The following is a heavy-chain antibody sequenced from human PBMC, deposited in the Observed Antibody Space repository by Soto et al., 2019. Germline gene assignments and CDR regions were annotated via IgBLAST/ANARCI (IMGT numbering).Heavy chain of an antibody. CDR3: GRVRRGIAAAGSLYYYYGMDV. CDR1: GGSIRSYY. J-gene: IGHJ6*02. D-gene: IGHD6-13*01. V-gene: IGHV4-59*01. Sequence: SETLSLTCTVSGGSIRSYYWSWIRQPPGKGLERIGYIYYSGSTNYNPSLKSRVTISVDTSKNQFSLKLSSVTAADTAVYYCGRVRRGIAAAGSLYYYYGMDVWGQGTTVTVSS. CDR2: IYYSGST.